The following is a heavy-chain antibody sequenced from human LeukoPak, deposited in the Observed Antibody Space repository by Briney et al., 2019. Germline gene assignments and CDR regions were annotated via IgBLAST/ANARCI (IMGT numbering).Heavy chain of an antibody. Sequence: ASVKVSCKASGYTFTSYDINWVRQATGQGLEWMGWMNPNSGNTGYAQKLQGRVTMTTDTSTSTAYMELRSLRSDDTAVYYCVREPKYYYGSGSYLYDPWGQGTLVTVSS. CDR3: VREPKYYYGSGSYLYDP. CDR2: MNPNSGNT. CDR1: GYTFTSYD. V-gene: IGHV1-8*01. D-gene: IGHD3-10*01. J-gene: IGHJ5*02.